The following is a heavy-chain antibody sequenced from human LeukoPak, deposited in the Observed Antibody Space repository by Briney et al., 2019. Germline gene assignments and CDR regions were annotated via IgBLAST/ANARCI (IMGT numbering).Heavy chain of an antibody. J-gene: IGHJ4*02. CDR3: AREPYYYGSGSYFPTTYYFDY. D-gene: IGHD3-10*01. V-gene: IGHV3-21*01. CDR2: ISSSSSYI. CDR1: GFTFSSYS. Sequence: GGSLRLSCAASGFTFSSYSMNWVRQAPGKGLEWVSSISSSSSYIYYADSVKGRFAISRDNAKNSLYLQMNSLRAEDTAVYYCAREPYYYGSGSYFPTTYYFDYWGQGTLVTVSS.